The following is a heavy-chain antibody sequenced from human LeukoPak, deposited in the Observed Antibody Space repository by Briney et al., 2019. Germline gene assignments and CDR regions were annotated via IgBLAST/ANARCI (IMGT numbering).Heavy chain of an antibody. CDR2: ISYDGSNK. V-gene: IGHV3-30-3*01. Sequence: GGSLRLSCAASGFTFSSYAMHWVRQAPGKGLEWVAVISYDGSNKYYADSVKGRFTISRDNSKNTLYLQMNSLRAEDTAVYYCARDHRRIAPRNAFDIWAKGQWSPSLQ. D-gene: IGHD2-15*01. J-gene: IGHJ3*02. CDR1: GFTFSSYA. CDR3: ARDHRRIAPRNAFDI.